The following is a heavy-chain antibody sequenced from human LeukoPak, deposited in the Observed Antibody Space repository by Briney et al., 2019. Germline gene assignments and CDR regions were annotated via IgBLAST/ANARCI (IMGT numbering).Heavy chain of an antibody. J-gene: IGHJ4*02. V-gene: IGHV3-9*01. CDR3: AKASSGWYHENYFDY. CDR2: ISWNSGSI. Sequence: GRSLRLSCAGAGYTFDDYAMHWVRQAPGKGLEWVSGISWNSGSIGYADSVKGRFTISRDNAKNSLYLQMNSLRAEDTALYYCAKASSGWYHENYFDYWGQGTLVTVSS. D-gene: IGHD6-19*01. CDR1: GYTFDDYA.